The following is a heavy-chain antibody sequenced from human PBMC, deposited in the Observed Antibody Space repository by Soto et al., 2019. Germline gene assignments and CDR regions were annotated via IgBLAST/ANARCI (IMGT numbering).Heavy chain of an antibody. CDR1: AYSINSYD. CDR2: MNPKSGNT. D-gene: IGHD4-17*01. V-gene: IGHV1-8*01. CDR3: ARGLVDSGGNCFDS. Sequence: ASVKVSCKASAYSINSYDMNWVRQATGQGLEWMGWMNPKSGNTGFAEKFQGRVKMTWNTSTGTVYLEISSLRPEDTAVYYCARGLVDSGGNCFDSWGQGTQVTVS. J-gene: IGHJ4*02.